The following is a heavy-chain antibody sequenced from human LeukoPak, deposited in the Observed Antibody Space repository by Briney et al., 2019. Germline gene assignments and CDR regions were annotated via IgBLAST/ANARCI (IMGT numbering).Heavy chain of an antibody. J-gene: IGHJ4*02. V-gene: IGHV3-74*01. CDR1: GIIFSNYW. D-gene: IGHD6-13*01. Sequence: GGSLRLSCAASGIIFSNYWMHWVRQAPGKGLVWVSRINRDGSSTSYADSVKGRFTISRDNAKNTPYLQMNSLRAEDTAVYYCAVSSSSGSGYFDYWGQGTLVTVSS. CDR2: INRDGSST. CDR3: AVSSSSGSGYFDY.